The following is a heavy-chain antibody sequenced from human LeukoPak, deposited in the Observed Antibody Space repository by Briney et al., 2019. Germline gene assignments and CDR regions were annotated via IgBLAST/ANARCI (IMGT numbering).Heavy chain of an antibody. CDR1: GGSISSYY. V-gene: IGHV4-59*01. CDR2: IYYSGST. D-gene: IGHD1-1*01. Sequence: PSETMSLTCTVYGGSISSYYWSWIRQPPGKGLEWIGYIYYSGSTNYNPSLKSRVTISVDTSKNQFSLKLSSVTAADTAVYYCARVNLGGTDGDNWFDPWGQGTLVTVSS. J-gene: IGHJ5*02. CDR3: ARVNLGGTDGDNWFDP.